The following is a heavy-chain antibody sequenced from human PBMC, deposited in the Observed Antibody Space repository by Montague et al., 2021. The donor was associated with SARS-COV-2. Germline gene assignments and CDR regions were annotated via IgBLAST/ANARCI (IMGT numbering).Heavy chain of an antibody. CDR3: ARGGGYYNYGLDV. CDR2: IYYSGST. D-gene: IGHD3-22*01. CDR1: GGSISNYY. V-gene: IGHV4-59*01. J-gene: IGHJ6*02. Sequence: SETLSPTRTVSGGSISNYYWGWIRQHPGRGLEWIGYIYYSGSTDYSPSLKSRVTISLDTSKNQFSLKVTSVTAADTAVYYCARGGGYYNYGLDVWGPGTTVTVSS.